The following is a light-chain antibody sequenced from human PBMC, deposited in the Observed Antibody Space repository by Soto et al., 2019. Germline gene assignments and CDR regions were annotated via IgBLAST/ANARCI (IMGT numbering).Light chain of an antibody. J-gene: IGKJ1*01. CDR1: QSINSY. CDR2: AAS. Sequence: DIHMTQSPSTLSASVGDRVTITCRASQSINSYLNWYQQKPGKAPKLLIYAASSLQSGVPSRFSGSGSETDFTLTITSLQPDDFATYYCQQSFSTPRTFGQGTRVEI. V-gene: IGKV1-39*01. CDR3: QQSFSTPRT.